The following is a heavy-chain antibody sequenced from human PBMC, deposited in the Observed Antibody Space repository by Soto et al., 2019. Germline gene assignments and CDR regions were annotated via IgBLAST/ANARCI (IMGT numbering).Heavy chain of an antibody. CDR2: INSDGSST. J-gene: IGHJ6*02. D-gene: IGHD6-25*01. V-gene: IGHV3-74*01. CDR3: ARWTSLPPAAGYYYYPYGMHV. Sequence: GGSLRLSCAASGFTFSSYWMHWVRQAPGKGLVWVSRINSDGSSTSYADSVKGRFTISRDNAKNTLYLQMNSLRAEDTAVYYCARWTSLPPAAGYYYYPYGMHVWGQGTTVTVSS. CDR1: GFTFSSYW.